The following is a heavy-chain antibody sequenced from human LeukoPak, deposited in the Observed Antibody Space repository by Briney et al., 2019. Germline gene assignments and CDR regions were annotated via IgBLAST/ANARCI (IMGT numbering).Heavy chain of an antibody. D-gene: IGHD1-26*01. CDR2: IKPDGSEK. Sequence: GGSLRLSCAASGFTFSGYWMSWVRQAPGKGLEWVANIKPDGSEKFSVDSVKGRFTVSRDNAKNSLYLQMNSLRVDDTAVYYCARGDFESGTYNDAFDIWGQGTMVTVS. J-gene: IGHJ3*02. CDR1: GFTFSGYW. V-gene: IGHV3-7*01. CDR3: ARGDFESGTYNDAFDI.